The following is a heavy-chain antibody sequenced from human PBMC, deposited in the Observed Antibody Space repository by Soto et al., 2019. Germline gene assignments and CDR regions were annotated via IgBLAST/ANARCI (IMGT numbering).Heavy chain of an antibody. Sequence: SETLSLTCTVSGDSVSSSNYYWGWIRQPPGKGLEWVGSISYGGNTYSNTSLASRVTISVDTSKNQFSLKLTSVTAADTAVYFCARHFVRYYDSSGYLLDYWGQGTLVTVSS. CDR3: ARHFVRYYDSSGYLLDY. V-gene: IGHV4-39*01. CDR1: GDSVSSSNYY. J-gene: IGHJ4*02. D-gene: IGHD3-22*01. CDR2: ISYGGNT.